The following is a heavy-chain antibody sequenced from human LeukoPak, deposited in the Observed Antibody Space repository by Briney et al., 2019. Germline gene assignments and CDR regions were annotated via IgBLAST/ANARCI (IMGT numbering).Heavy chain of an antibody. V-gene: IGHV3-30*02. J-gene: IGHJ4*02. CDR2: IRYDGSNK. Sequence: PGGSLRLSCAASGFTFSSYGMHWVRQALGKGLEWVAFIRYDGSNKYYTDSVKGRFTISRDNSKNTLYLQMNSLRAEDTAVYYCARVRWGGLYYFDSWGQGTLVTVSS. D-gene: IGHD3-16*01. CDR3: ARVRWGGLYYFDS. CDR1: GFTFSSYG.